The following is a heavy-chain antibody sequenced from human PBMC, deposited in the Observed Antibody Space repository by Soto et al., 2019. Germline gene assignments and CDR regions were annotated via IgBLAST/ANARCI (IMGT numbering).Heavy chain of an antibody. J-gene: IGHJ6*02. V-gene: IGHV3-30*18. D-gene: IGHD2-2*01. CDR3: AKVTGYCSSSSCSREYYYYYGLDV. Sequence: WGSLRLSCAASGFTFISYGIHWFRQSPVKWREWVAVISYDGSNKYYGDSVKGRFTISRDNPKNTLYLQMNSLRAEDTAVYYCAKVTGYCSSSSCSREYYYYYGLDVWGQGTTVTVSS. CDR1: GFTFISYG. CDR2: ISYDGSNK.